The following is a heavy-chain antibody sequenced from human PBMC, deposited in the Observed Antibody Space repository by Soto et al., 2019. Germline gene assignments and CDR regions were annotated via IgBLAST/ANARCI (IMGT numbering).Heavy chain of an antibody. CDR3: ARVLESKYISSSGWFDP. CDR2: ILPIFGTT. Sequence: SVKVSCKASGGTFSNYSFSWVRQAPGQGLQWMGGILPIFGTTKYAQRFQGRVTITADESTSTAYMEVSSLRSEDTAVYYCARVLESKYISSSGWFDPWGPGTLVTVSS. V-gene: IGHV1-69*13. J-gene: IGHJ5*02. CDR1: GGTFSNYS. D-gene: IGHD6-6*01.